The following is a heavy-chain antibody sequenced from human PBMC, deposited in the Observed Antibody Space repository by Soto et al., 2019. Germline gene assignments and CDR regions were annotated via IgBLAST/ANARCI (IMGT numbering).Heavy chain of an antibody. Sequence: GGSLRLSCAASGFTFSDYYMSWIRQAPGKGLEWVSYISSSGSTIYYADSGKGRFTISRDNAKNSLYLQMNSLRAEDTAVYYCARFGYPTYYYYYYYMDVWGKGTTVTVSS. CDR3: ARFGYPTYYYYYYYMDV. D-gene: IGHD3-10*01. V-gene: IGHV3-11*01. CDR2: ISSSGSTI. CDR1: GFTFSDYY. J-gene: IGHJ6*03.